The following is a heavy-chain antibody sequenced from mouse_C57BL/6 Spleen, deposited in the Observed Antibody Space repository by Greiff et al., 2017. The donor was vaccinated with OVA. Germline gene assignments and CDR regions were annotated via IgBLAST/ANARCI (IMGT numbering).Heavy chain of an antibody. V-gene: IGHV1-55*01. CDR2: IYPGSGST. J-gene: IGHJ2*01. CDR3: ARSGSSPVYFDY. Sequence: QVQLQQPGAELVKPGASVKMSCKASGYTFTSYWITWVKQRPGQGLEWIGDIYPGSGSTNYNEKFKSKATLTVDTSSSTAYMQLSSLTSEDSAVYDCARSGSSPVYFDYWGQGTTRTVSS. D-gene: IGHD1-1*01. CDR1: GYTFTSYW.